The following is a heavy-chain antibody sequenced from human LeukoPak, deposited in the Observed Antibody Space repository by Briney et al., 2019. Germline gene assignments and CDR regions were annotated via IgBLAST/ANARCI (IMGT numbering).Heavy chain of an antibody. J-gene: IGHJ6*03. CDR1: GGTFSSYA. V-gene: IGHV1-69*04. D-gene: IGHD3-10*01. CDR3: ARGSVLLWFGELDYYMDV. Sequence: GSSVKVSCKASGGTFSSYAISWVRQAPGQGLEWMGRIIPILGIANYAQKFQGRVAITADKSTSTAYMELSRLRSDDTAVYYCARGSVLLWFGELDYYMDVWGKGTTVTVSS. CDR2: IIPILGIA.